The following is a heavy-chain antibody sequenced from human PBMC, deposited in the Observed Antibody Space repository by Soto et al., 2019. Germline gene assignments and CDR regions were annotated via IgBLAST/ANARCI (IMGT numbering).Heavy chain of an antibody. Sequence: GGSLRLSCATSGFNFKNFGMHWVRQAPGKGLEWVTFISFDGSRRYYPDSLKGRFTVSRDNSNNTLFLHMNSLTVEDTAIYYCVRDFVGPGLDYWGQGALVTVSS. D-gene: IGHD1-26*01. CDR3: VRDFVGPGLDY. CDR1: GFNFKNFG. CDR2: ISFDGSRR. J-gene: IGHJ4*02. V-gene: IGHV3-33*05.